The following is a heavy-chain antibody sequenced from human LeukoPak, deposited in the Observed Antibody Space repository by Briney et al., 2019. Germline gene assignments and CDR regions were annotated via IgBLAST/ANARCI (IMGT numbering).Heavy chain of an antibody. CDR3: ARGRGGGGSSNNWFDP. J-gene: IGHJ5*02. CDR2: IYYSGST. V-gene: IGHV4-59*01. D-gene: IGHD2-15*01. Sequence: SETLSLTSTVSGGSISSYYWSWIRQPPGKGLEWIGYIYYSGSTNYNPSLKSRVSISVDTSKNQFSLKLSSVTAADTAVYYCARGRGGGGSSNNWFDPWGQGTLVTVSS. CDR1: GGSISSYY.